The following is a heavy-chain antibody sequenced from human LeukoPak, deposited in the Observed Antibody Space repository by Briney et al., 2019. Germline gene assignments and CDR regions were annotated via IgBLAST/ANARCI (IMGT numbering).Heavy chain of an antibody. CDR2: IKLDGSEK. D-gene: IGHD5-12*01. J-gene: IGHJ3*02. V-gene: IGHV3-7*01. Sequence: GGSLRLSCAASGFTFSTYWMSWVRQAPGKGLEWVANIKLDGSEKYYVDSVKGRFTISRDNAKNSLYLQMNSLRAEDTAVYYCAREKVATKDDAFDIWGQGTMVTVSS. CDR1: GFTFSTYW. CDR3: AREKVATKDDAFDI.